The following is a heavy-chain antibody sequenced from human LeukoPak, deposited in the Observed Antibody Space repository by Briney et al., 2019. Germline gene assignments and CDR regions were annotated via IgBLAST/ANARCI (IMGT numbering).Heavy chain of an antibody. V-gene: IGHV4-59*08. CDR3: ARLHDYRNTFDY. CDR2: IYYSGST. Sequence: SETLSLTCTVSGGSISSYYWSWIRQPPGKGLEWIGYIYYSGSTNYNPSLKSRVTISVDTSKNQFSLKLSSVTAADTAVYYCARLHDYRNTFDYWGQGTLVTVSS. CDR1: GGSISSYY. J-gene: IGHJ4*02. D-gene: IGHD4-11*01.